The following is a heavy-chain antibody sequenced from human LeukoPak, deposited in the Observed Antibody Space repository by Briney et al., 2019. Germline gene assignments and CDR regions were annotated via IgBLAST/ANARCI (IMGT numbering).Heavy chain of an antibody. CDR1: GFTFDDYA. CDR3: ARAVPSTYYYDSSGYPDY. J-gene: IGHJ4*02. Sequence: PGRSLRLSCAASGFTFDDYAMHWVRQAPGKGLEWVSSISSSSSYIYYADSVKGRFTISRDNAKNSLYLQMNSLRAEDTAVYYCARAVPSTYYYDSSGYPDYWGQGTLVTVSS. CDR2: ISSSSSYI. V-gene: IGHV3-21*01. D-gene: IGHD3-22*01.